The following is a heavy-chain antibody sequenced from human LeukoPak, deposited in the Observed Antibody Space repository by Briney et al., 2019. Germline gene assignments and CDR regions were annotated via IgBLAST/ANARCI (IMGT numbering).Heavy chain of an antibody. Sequence: EASVKVSCKASGYTFTGYYMHWVRQAPGQGLEWMGWINPNSGGTNYAQKFQGRVTMTRDTSISTAYMELSRLRSDDTAVYHCASPGSSSSRDYYYYMDVWGKGTTVTVSS. J-gene: IGHJ6*03. CDR1: GYTFTGYY. CDR2: INPNSGGT. D-gene: IGHD6-6*01. CDR3: ASPGSSSSRDYYYYMDV. V-gene: IGHV1-2*02.